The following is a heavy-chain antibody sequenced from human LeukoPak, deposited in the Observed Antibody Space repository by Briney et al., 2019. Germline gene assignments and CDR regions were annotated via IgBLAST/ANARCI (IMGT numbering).Heavy chain of an antibody. CDR2: ISGDGGST. V-gene: IGHV3-43*02. CDR3: AKDISDYYGSGTDGFDP. J-gene: IGHJ5*02. D-gene: IGHD3-10*01. CDR1: GFTFDDYA. Sequence: GGSLRLSCAASGFTFDDYAMHWVRQAPGKGLEWVSLISGDGGSTYYADSVEGRFTISRDNSKSSLYLQMNSLRTEDTALYYCAKDISDYYGSGTDGFDPWGQGTLVTVSS.